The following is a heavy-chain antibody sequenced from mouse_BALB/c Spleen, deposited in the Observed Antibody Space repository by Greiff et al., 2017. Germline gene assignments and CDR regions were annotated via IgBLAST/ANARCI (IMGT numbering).Heavy chain of an antibody. J-gene: IGHJ4*01. CDR1: GYSITSDYA. V-gene: IGHV3-2*02. Sequence: EVKLMESGPGLVKPSQSLSLTCTVTGYSITSDYAWNWIRQFPGNKLEWMGYISYSGSTSYNPSLKSRISITRDTSKNQFFLQLNSVTTEDTATYYCARHYGYRDYYAMDYWGQGTSVTVSS. D-gene: IGHD1-2*01. CDR2: ISYSGST. CDR3: ARHYGYRDYYAMDY.